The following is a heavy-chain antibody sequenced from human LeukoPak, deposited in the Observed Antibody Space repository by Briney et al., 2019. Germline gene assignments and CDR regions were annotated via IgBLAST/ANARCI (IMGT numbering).Heavy chain of an antibody. CDR3: ARENGELSLGFDY. V-gene: IGHV1-69*05. D-gene: IGHD3-16*02. CDR1: GGTFSSYA. Sequence: SVKVSCKASGGTFSSYAISWVRQAPGQGLEWMGRIIPIFGTANYAQKFQGRVTITTDESTSTAYMELSSLRFEDTAVYYCARENGELSLGFDYWGQGTLVTVSS. J-gene: IGHJ4*02. CDR2: IIPIFGTA.